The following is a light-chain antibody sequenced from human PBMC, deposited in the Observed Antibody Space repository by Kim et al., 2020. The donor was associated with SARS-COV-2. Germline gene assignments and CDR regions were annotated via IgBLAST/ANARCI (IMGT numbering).Light chain of an antibody. Sequence: SITISCTGTSSDVGNYNLVSWYRQRPGKAPTLIIFDVSKRPSGISDRFSGSKSGDTASLTISGLQAEDEGDYYCCSYAGSSTFVVFGGGTQLTVL. V-gene: IGLV2-23*02. CDR2: DVS. J-gene: IGLJ2*01. CDR3: CSYAGSSTFVV. CDR1: SSDVGNYNL.